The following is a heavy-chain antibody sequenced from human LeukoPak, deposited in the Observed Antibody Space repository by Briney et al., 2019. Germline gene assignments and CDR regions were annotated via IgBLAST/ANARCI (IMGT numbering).Heavy chain of an antibody. CDR1: GFTFTSYA. CDR3: AAVAYGSGSYYGSFDY. V-gene: IGHV1-58*01. CDR2: IIPSCGKT. J-gene: IGHJ4*02. D-gene: IGHD3-10*01. Sequence: GASVKVSCKASGFTFTSYAVQWVRQAPGQRLEWIGWIIPSCGKTNYAQKFQERVTITTDMSTSTAYMELSSLRSEDTDVYYCAAVAYGSGSYYGSFDYWGQGTLVSVSS.